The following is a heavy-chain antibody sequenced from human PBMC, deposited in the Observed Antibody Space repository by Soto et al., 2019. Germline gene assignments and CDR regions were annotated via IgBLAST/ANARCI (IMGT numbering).Heavy chain of an antibody. V-gene: IGHV3-30*18. D-gene: IGHD1-26*01. CDR3: AKDLYERDLLFYFDY. CDR1: GFTFSSYG. Sequence: PGGSLRLSCAASGFTFSSYGMHWVRQAPGKGLEWVAVISYDGSNKYYADSVKGRFTISRDNSKNTLYLQMNSLRAEDTAVYYCAKDLYERDLLFYFDYWGQGTLVTVSS. CDR2: ISYDGSNK. J-gene: IGHJ4*02.